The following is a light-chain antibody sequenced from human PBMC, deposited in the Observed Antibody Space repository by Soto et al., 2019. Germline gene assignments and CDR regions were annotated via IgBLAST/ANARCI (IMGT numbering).Light chain of an antibody. Sequence: EVVLTQSPATLSSSPGERATLSCGASQRISSSYLAWYQQKPGLAPRLLIYDASTRATGIPDRFSGSVSGTDFTLTISRLEPEDFVVYYCQQYGSSPITFGQGTRLEIK. V-gene: IGKV3D-20*01. J-gene: IGKJ5*01. CDR2: DAS. CDR3: QQYGSSPIT. CDR1: QRISSSY.